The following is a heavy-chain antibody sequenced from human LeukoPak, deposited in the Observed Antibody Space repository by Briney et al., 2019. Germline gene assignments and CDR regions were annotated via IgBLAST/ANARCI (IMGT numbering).Heavy chain of an antibody. CDR1: GGSISSYY. V-gene: IGHV4-59*01. Sequence: SETLSLTCTVSGGSISSYYWSWIRQPPGEGLEWIGYIYYTGRTNFNPSVKSRVTMSVDTSKNQLSLKLSSVTAADTAVYYCARDIGSGPVDVWGQGTTVTVSS. CDR2: IYYTGRT. J-gene: IGHJ6*02. CDR3: ARDIGSGPVDV. D-gene: IGHD3-10*01.